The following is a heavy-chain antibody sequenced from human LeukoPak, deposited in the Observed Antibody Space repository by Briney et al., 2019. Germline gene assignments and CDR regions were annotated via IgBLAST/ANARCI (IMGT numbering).Heavy chain of an antibody. CDR2: INAGNGNT. D-gene: IGHD3-16*01. Sequence: ASVKVSCKASGYTFTSYAMHWVRQAPGQRLEWMGWINAGNGNTKYSQKFQGRVTITRDTSASTAYMELSSLRSEDTAVYYCARGLGGRRVHYYYGMDVWGKGTTVTVSS. CDR1: GYTFTSYA. J-gene: IGHJ6*04. V-gene: IGHV1-3*01. CDR3: ARGLGGRRVHYYYGMDV.